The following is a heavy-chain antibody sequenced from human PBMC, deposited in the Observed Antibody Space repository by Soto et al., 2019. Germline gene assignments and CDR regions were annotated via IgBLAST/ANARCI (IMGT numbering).Heavy chain of an antibody. J-gene: IGHJ4*02. CDR1: GYGFTTYG. D-gene: IGHD6-6*01. CDR2: ISAHNGNT. Sequence: QVHLVQSGAEVKKPGASVKVSCKGSGYGFTTYGITWVRQAPGQGLEWMAWISAHNGNTNYAQKLQGRVTVTRDTSTSTDYMELRSLRSDDTAGYYCARGRDGDYWGQGALVTVSS. CDR3: ARGRDGDY. V-gene: IGHV1-18*01.